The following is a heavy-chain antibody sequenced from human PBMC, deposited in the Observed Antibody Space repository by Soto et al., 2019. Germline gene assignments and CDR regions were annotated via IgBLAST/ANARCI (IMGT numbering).Heavy chain of an antibody. CDR1: GFTFSSYA. CDR3: TTDLQNRRYTWNFY. Sequence: LRLSCAASGFTFSSYAMHWVRQAPGKGLEWVAVISYDGSNKYYADSVKGRFTISRDNSKNTLYLQMNSLRAEDTAVYYCTTDLQNRRYTWNFYWGQGTLVTVS. D-gene: IGHD1-7*01. CDR2: ISYDGSNK. V-gene: IGHV3-30-3*01. J-gene: IGHJ4*02.